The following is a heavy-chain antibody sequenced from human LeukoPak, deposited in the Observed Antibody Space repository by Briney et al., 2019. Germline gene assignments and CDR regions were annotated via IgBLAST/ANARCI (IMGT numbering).Heavy chain of an antibody. CDR2: ISSSSSYI. V-gene: IGHV3-11*06. Sequence: GGSLRLSCAASGFTFSDYYMTWIRQAPGKGLEWVSSISSSSSYIYYADSVKGRFTISGDNAKNSLYLQMNSLRAEDTSVYYCAGSPGILGTNYFDYWGQGTLVTVSS. CDR1: GFTFSDYY. CDR3: AGSPGILGTNYFDY. D-gene: IGHD1-26*01. J-gene: IGHJ4*02.